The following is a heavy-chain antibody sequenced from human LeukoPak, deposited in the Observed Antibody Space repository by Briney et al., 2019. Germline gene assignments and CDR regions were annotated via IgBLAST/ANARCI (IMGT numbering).Heavy chain of an antibody. D-gene: IGHD3-10*01. V-gene: IGHV3-53*01. Sequence: GGSLRLSCAASGFTVSSNYMSWVRQAPGKGLEWVSVIYSGGSTYYADSVKGRFTISRDNSKNTLYLQMNSLRAEDTAVYYCARGYGSGPYYYYYGMDVWGQGTTVTVSS. J-gene: IGHJ6*02. CDR3: ARGYGSGPYYYYYGMDV. CDR2: IYSGGST. CDR1: GFTVSSNY.